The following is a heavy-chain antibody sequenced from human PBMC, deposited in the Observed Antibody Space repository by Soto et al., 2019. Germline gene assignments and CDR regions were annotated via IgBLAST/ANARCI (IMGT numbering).Heavy chain of an antibody. CDR3: ARDRAGDTRNWFDP. Sequence: PSETLSLTCTVSGGSISSYYWSWIRQPPGKGLEWIGYIYYSGSTYYNPSLKSRVTISVDTSKNQFSLKLSSVTAADTAVYYCARDRAGDTRNWFDPWGQGTLVTVSS. J-gene: IGHJ5*02. D-gene: IGHD3-10*01. CDR2: IYYSGST. CDR1: GGSISSYY. V-gene: IGHV4-59*12.